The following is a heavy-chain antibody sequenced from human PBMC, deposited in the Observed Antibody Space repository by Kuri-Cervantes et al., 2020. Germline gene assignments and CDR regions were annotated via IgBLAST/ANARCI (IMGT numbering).Heavy chain of an antibody. CDR1: GFTFSSYG. V-gene: IGHV3-30*03. J-gene: IGHJ6*02. CDR2: ISYDGSNK. D-gene: IGHD6-6*01. Sequence: GGSLRLSRAASGFTFSSYGMHWVRQAPGKGLEWVAVISYDGSNKYYADSVKGRFTISRDNSKNTLYLQMNSLRAEDTAVYYCASAARPGANYYYYGMDVWGQGTTVTVSS. CDR3: ASAARPGANYYYYGMDV.